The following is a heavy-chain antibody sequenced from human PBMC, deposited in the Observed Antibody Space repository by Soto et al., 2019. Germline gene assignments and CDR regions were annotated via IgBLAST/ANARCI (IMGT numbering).Heavy chain of an antibody. CDR3: ARHRRTGDGLDV. J-gene: IGHJ6*02. D-gene: IGHD1-1*01. Sequence: PSETLSLTCIVSGGFINSSSYYWCWIRQPPGKGLEWTGSVYHTGSTYHNPSLKSRVTISVDASKNQFSLKLSSVTAADTAVYYCARHRRTGDGLDVWGQGTTVTVSS. V-gene: IGHV4-39*01. CDR1: GGFINSSSYY. CDR2: VYHTGST.